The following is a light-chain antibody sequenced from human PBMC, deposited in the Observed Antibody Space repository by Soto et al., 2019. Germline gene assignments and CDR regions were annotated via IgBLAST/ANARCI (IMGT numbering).Light chain of an antibody. CDR1: QSISMY. CDR3: QQYYSYPRT. Sequence: DIQMTQSPSSLCASVVDIVTITFRASQSISMYLNWYQQKPGKAPKLLIYAASTLQSGVPSRFSGSGSGTDFTLTISCLQSEDFATYYCQQYYSYPRTFGQGTKVDI. J-gene: IGKJ1*01. V-gene: IGKV1-39*01. CDR2: AAS.